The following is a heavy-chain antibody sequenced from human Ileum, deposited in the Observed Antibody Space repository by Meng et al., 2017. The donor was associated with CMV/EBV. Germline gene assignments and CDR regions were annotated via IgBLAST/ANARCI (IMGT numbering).Heavy chain of an antibody. D-gene: IGHD2-2*01. CDR1: FTFSRYA. V-gene: IGHV3-23*01. CDR3: AKALCRWGSDTSCYENA. J-gene: IGHJ5*02. CDR2: INGHGTTT. Sequence: FTFSRYAMSWLRQAPGRGMEWVSDINGHGTTTYYADSVRGRFTISRDNSENTLYLQMNSLRDEDTALYYCAKALCRWGSDTSCYENAWGQGTLVTVSS.